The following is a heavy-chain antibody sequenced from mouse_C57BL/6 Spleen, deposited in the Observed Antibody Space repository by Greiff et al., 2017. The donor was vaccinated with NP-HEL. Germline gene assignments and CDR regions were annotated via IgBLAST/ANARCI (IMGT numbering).Heavy chain of an antibody. D-gene: IGHD1-1*01. CDR3: AIYYGSSLYWYFDG. CDR1: GYAFSSSW. Sequence: VQLQQSGPELVKPGASVKISCKASGYAFSSSWMNWVKQRPGKGLEWIGRIYPGDGDTNYNGKFKGKATLTADKSSSTAYMQLSSLTSEDSAVYFCAIYYGSSLYWYFDGWGTGTTVTVSS. J-gene: IGHJ1*03. CDR2: IYPGDGDT. V-gene: IGHV1-82*01.